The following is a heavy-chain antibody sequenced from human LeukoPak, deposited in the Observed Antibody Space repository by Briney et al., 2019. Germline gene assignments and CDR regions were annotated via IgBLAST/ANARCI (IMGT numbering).Heavy chain of an antibody. CDR2: IHYSGKA. CDR3: ARFGVYYDMGV. Sequence: SETLSLTCTVSGGSISGYYWTWIRQPPGEGLEWIGQIHYSGKADYNPSLRSRITISVDTSKNQMSLKLSSVTDADTAVYYCARFGVYYDMGVWGQGTTVTVS. V-gene: IGHV4-59*01. D-gene: IGHD3-16*01. CDR1: GGSISGYY. J-gene: IGHJ6*02.